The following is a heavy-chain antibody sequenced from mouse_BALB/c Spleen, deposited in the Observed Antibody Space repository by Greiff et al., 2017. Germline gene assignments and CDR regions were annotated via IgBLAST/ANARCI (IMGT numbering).Heavy chain of an antibody. CDR1: GFSLTSYG. CDR3: ARGYGSSYYFDY. CDR2: IWAGGST. D-gene: IGHD1-1*01. J-gene: IGHJ2*01. V-gene: IGHV2-9*02. Sequence: VKLVESGPGLVAPSQSLSITCTVSGFSLTSYGVHWVRQPPGKGLEWLGVIWAGGSTNYNSALMSRLSISKDNSKSQVFLKMNSLQTDDTAMYYCARGYGSSYYFDYWGQGTTLTVSS.